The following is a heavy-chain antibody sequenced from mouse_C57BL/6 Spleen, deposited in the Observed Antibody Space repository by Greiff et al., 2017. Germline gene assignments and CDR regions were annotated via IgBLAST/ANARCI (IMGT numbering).Heavy chain of an antibody. CDR2: INPNNGGT. Sequence: EVQLQQSGPELVKPGASVKIPCKASGYTFTDYNMDWVKQSPGKSLEWIGDINPNNGGTIYNQKFKGKATLTVDKSSSTAYMELRSLTSEDTAVYYCARWTTGGSRYFDVWGTGTTVTVSS. V-gene: IGHV1-18*01. D-gene: IGHD1-1*01. CDR3: ARWTTGGSRYFDV. CDR1: GYTFTDYN. J-gene: IGHJ1*03.